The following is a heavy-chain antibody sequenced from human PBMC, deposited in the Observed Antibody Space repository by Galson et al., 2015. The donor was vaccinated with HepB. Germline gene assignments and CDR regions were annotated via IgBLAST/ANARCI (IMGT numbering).Heavy chain of an antibody. CDR3: ARDVPRSSGWTNKLYYYGMDV. Sequence: SVKVSCKASGGTFSSYAISWVRQAPGQGLEWMGGIIPIFGTANYAQKFQGRVTITADESTSTAYMELSRLRTEDTAVYYCARDVPRSSGWTNKLYYYGMDVWGQGTTCTVSS. D-gene: IGHD6-19*01. J-gene: IGHJ6*02. CDR2: IIPIFGTA. V-gene: IGHV1-69*13. CDR1: GGTFSSYA.